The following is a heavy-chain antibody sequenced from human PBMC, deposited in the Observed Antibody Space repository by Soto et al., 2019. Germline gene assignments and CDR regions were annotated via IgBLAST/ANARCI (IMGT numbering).Heavy chain of an antibody. CDR3: ASQQQWLDY. Sequence: GGSLRLSCAASGFTFSTYWMSWVRQAPGKGLEWVANIKQDGSERYYVDSVKGRFTISRDNARNSMYLQMSGLRAEDTAVYYCASQQQWLDYWGQGTPVTVSS. J-gene: IGHJ4*02. CDR1: GFTFSTYW. CDR2: IKQDGSER. V-gene: IGHV3-7*01. D-gene: IGHD6-19*01.